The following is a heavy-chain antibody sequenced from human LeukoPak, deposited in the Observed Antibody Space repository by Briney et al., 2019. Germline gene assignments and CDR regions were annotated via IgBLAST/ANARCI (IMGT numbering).Heavy chain of an antibody. V-gene: IGHV3-7*01. CDR2: INQAGTGK. D-gene: IGHD6-25*01. CDR1: GFTFTDYW. CDR3: AGDRRSSAGSDF. J-gene: IGHJ4*02. Sequence: GGSLRLSCPASGFTFTDYWMSWVRQAPGGGLEWVANINQAGTGKYYLDSLKGRFSISRDNTRNSLFLQMHSLRADDTAVYYCAGDRRSSAGSDFWGQGTRVTVSS.